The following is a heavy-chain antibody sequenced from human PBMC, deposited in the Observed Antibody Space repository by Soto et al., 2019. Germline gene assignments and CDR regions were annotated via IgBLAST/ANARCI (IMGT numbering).Heavy chain of an antibody. V-gene: IGHV5-51*01. CDR1: GYSLTSYW. Sequence: EVQLVQSGAEVKKRGDSLKISCKGSGYSLTSYWIGWVRQMPGKGLEWMGIIYPGDSDTRYSPSFQGQVTISADKSISTAYLQWSSLKASDTAMYYCARHEGYYGSPAAGLFDYWGQGTLVTVSS. CDR2: IYPGDSDT. J-gene: IGHJ4*02. CDR3: ARHEGYYGSPAAGLFDY. D-gene: IGHD3-10*01.